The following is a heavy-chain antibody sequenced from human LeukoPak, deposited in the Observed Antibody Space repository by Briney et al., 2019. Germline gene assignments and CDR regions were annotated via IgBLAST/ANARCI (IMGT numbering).Heavy chain of an antibody. Sequence: SETLSLTCTVSGGSISSYYWSWIRQPPGKGLEWIGYINYSGSTNYNPSLKSRVTISVDTSKNQFSLKLSSVTAADTAVYYCAGRSSGTSYFDYWGQGTLVTVSS. V-gene: IGHV4-59*01. D-gene: IGHD3-3*01. J-gene: IGHJ4*02. CDR3: AGRSSGTSYFDY. CDR1: GGSISSYY. CDR2: INYSGST.